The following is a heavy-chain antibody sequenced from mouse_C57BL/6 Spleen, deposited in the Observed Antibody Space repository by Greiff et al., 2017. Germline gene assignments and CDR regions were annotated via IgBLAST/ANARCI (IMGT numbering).Heavy chain of an antibody. D-gene: IGHD2-4*01. CDR3: ARRGYYDYDPFAY. J-gene: IGHJ3*01. Sequence: VQLQKSGPELVKPGASVKIPCKASGYTFTDYNMDWVKQSHGKSLEWIGDINPNNGGTIYNQKFKGKATLTVDKSSSTAYMELRSLTSEDTAVYYCARRGYYDYDPFAYWGQGTLVTVSA. CDR2: INPNNGGT. V-gene: IGHV1-18*01. CDR1: GYTFTDYN.